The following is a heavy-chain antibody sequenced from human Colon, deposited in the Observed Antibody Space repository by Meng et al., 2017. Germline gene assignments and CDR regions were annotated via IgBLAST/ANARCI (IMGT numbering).Heavy chain of an antibody. CDR3: AHFLAPVGYFDY. CDR2: IYRDDDK. CDR1: GFSLSTYGVG. V-gene: IGHV2-5*02. Sequence: ITLKGSGPNLLKPTTPPTLTCTFSGFSLSTYGVGVGWIRQPPGKALEWLALIYRDDDKRYSPSLKSRLTITKDTSKTQVVLTMTNMDPVDTATYYCAHFLAPVGYFDYWGQGALVTVSS. D-gene: IGHD1-14*01. J-gene: IGHJ4*02.